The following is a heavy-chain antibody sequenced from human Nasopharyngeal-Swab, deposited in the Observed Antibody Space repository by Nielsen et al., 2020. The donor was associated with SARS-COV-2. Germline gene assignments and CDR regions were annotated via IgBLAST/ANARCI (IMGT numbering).Heavy chain of an antibody. V-gene: IGHV5-51*01. D-gene: IGHD3-9*01. J-gene: IGHJ6*02. Sequence: GGSLRLSCKGSGYSFNTYWIAWVRQMPGKGLEWMGIIQPGDSDTRYRPSFQGQVTISVDKSISTAYLQWSSLKASDTAIYYCARQLTGSSYYYYGMDVWGQGTTVTVSS. CDR1: GYSFNTYW. CDR2: IQPGDSDT. CDR3: ARQLTGSSYYYYGMDV.